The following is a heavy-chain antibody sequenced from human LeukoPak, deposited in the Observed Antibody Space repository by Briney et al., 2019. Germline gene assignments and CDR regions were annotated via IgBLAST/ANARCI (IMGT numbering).Heavy chain of an antibody. CDR3: ARDRDSSSWSDFDY. CDR2: ISSSSSTI. D-gene: IGHD6-13*01. V-gene: IGHV3-48*04. CDR1: GFTFGSYS. Sequence: GGSLNLSCAASGFTFGSYSMNWVRQAPGKGLEWVSYISSSSSTIYYADSVKGRFTISRDNAKNSLYLQMNSLRAEDTAVYYCARDRDSSSWSDFDYWGQGTLVTVSS. J-gene: IGHJ4*02.